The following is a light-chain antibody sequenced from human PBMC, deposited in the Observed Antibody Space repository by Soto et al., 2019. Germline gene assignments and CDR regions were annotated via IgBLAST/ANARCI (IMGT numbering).Light chain of an antibody. CDR1: QSVTSNY. J-gene: IGKJ1*01. Sequence: EVVLTQSPATVSLSPGERATLSSRASQSVTSNYLAWYQQKPGQAPRLLIYAASSRATGIPDRFSGSGSGTDFTLSISRLEPEDFAVYYCQQYGSSVTWTFGQGTKVEIK. CDR2: AAS. V-gene: IGKV3-20*01. CDR3: QQYGSSVTWT.